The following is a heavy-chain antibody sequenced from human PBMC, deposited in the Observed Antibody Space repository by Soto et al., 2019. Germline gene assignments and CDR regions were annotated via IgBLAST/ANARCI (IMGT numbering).Heavy chain of an antibody. CDR1: GFTFNNYG. V-gene: IGHV3-30*18. CDR3: AKDGWMSTIRGDAFNI. D-gene: IGHD1-1*01. CDR2: VSYRGTNT. Sequence: VLLVESGGAVVQPGRSLRLSCAASGFTFNNYGMHWVRQAPGKGLEWVAFVSYRGTNTYYADSVKGRFTIYRDDSKNTLYLQMNSLRAEDTAVYFCAKDGWMSTIRGDAFNIWGQGTGVTVSS. J-gene: IGHJ3*02.